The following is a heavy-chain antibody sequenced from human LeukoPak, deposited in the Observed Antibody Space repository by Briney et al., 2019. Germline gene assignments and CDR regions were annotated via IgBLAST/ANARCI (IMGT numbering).Heavy chain of an antibody. CDR1: GFTFDDYA. CDR2: ISWKGGSI. CDR3: AKDIGVQGAYYFDS. J-gene: IGHJ4*02. V-gene: IGHV3-9*01. D-gene: IGHD3-10*01. Sequence: GGSLRLSCAASGFTFDDYAMHWVRQAPGKGLEWVSGISWKGGSIGYADSVKGRFTISRDNAKNSLYLQMSSLRAEDTAFYYCAKDIGVQGAYYFDSWGQGALVTVTS.